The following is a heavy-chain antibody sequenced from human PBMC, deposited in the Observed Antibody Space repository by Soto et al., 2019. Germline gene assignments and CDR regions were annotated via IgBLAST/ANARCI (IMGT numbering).Heavy chain of an antibody. CDR1: SGSLSSSNW. D-gene: IGHD6-13*01. Sequence: ASETLSLTCAVSSGSLSSSNWWGWGPPPPGKGLEWIGESYHSGSTNYNPSLKSRVTISVDKSKNQFSLKLSSVTAADTAVYYCAREVNSSPARGPNWFDPWGQGTLVTVSS. V-gene: IGHV4-4*02. CDR2: SYHSGST. CDR3: AREVNSSPARGPNWFDP. J-gene: IGHJ5*02.